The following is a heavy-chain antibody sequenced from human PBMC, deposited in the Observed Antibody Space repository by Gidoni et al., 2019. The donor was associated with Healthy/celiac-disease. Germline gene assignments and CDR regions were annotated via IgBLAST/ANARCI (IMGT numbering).Heavy chain of an antibody. CDR1: GFSLSTSGVG. D-gene: IGHD2-15*01. Sequence: QITLKESGPTLVKPTQTLTLTCTFSGFSLSTSGVGVGWIRQPPGKALEWLALIYWDDDKRYSPSLKSRLTITKDTSKNQVVLTMTNMDPVDTATYYCAHISWDCSGGSCYGDFDYWGQGTLVTVSS. V-gene: IGHV2-5*02. J-gene: IGHJ4*02. CDR3: AHISWDCSGGSCYGDFDY. CDR2: IYWDDDK.